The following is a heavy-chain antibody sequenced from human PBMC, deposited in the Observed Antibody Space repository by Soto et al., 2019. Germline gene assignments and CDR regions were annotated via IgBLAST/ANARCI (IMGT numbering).Heavy chain of an antibody. Sequence: QVQLQESGPGLVMPSETLSLTCTVSGVSITNYYCSWFRQLPGQGLDWIGYINHDGYSAYNLTLKTRVTLSMDASKTQFSLMLESVTATDTAVYYCARHVFGPLPGLVDVWGPGTTVIVSS. CDR3: ARHVFGPLPGLVDV. J-gene: IGHJ6*02. D-gene: IGHD3-10*02. CDR1: GVSITNYY. V-gene: IGHV4-59*08. CDR2: INHDGYS.